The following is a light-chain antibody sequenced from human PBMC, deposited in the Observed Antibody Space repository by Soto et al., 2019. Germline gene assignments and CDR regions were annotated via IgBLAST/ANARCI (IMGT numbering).Light chain of an antibody. CDR3: SLYTSENTYV. V-gene: IGLV2-18*01. CDR1: SSDVGGYNR. J-gene: IGLJ1*01. CDR2: EAR. Sequence: QSALTQPASVSGSPGQSITISCTGTSSDVGGYNRVSWYQQPPGTAPKLIIYEARNRPSGVPDRFSGSKSGNTASLIISGLQAADEADYYCSLYTSENTYVFGTGTKVTVL.